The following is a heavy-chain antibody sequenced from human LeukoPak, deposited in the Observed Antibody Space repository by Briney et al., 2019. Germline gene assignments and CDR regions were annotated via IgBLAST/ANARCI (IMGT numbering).Heavy chain of an antibody. CDR3: ARDTILDY. D-gene: IGHD2-21*01. CDR2: ISSSSSTI. J-gene: IGHJ4*02. CDR1: EFTFSSYS. Sequence: PGGSLNLSLEASEFTFSSYSRNGFRKAPGKGLEWVSYISSSSSTIYYADSVKGRFTISRDNAKNSLYLQMNSLRDEDTAVYYCARDTILDYWGQGTLVTVSS. V-gene: IGHV3-48*02.